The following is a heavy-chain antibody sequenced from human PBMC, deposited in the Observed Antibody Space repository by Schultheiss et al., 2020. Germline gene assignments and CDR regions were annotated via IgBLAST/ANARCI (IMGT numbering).Heavy chain of an antibody. Sequence: KISCKASGFTFTSSAMQWVRQARGQRLEWIGWIVVGSGNTNYAQKFQERVTITRDMSTSTAYMELSSLRSEDTAVYYCVAGYSSSWNGAFDYWGQGTLVTVSS. J-gene: IGHJ4*02. CDR1: GFTFTSSA. V-gene: IGHV1-58*02. CDR2: IVVGSGNT. D-gene: IGHD6-13*01. CDR3: VAGYSSSWNGAFDY.